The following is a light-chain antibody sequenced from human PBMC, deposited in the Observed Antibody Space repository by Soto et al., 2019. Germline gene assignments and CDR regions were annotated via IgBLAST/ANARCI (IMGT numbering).Light chain of an antibody. J-gene: IGLJ1*01. CDR2: HVT. CDR1: SSDIRHYDY. CDR3: CSLTTSHTYV. V-gene: IGLV2-14*03. Sequence: QSVLTQPPSASGSPGQSVTISCTGTSSDIRHYDYVSWYQQHPGKAPKLMIYHVTYRPSGVSNRYPGSKSGNSASLTISGLQADDEADYYCCSLTTSHTYVFGSGTKVTVL.